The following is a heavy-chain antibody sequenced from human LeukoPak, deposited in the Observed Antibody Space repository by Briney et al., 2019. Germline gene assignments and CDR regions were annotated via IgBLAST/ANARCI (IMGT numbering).Heavy chain of an antibody. CDR2: MNPNSGNT. D-gene: IGHD2-2*01. V-gene: IGHV1-8*03. Sequence: GASVKVSCEASGYTFTSYDINWVRQATGRGLEWMGWMNPNSGNTGYAQKFQGRVTITRNTSISTAHMELSSLRSEDTAVYYCARGIVVVPAATRRDYYMDVWGKGTTVTVSS. CDR1: GYTFTSYD. J-gene: IGHJ6*03. CDR3: ARGIVVVPAATRRDYYMDV.